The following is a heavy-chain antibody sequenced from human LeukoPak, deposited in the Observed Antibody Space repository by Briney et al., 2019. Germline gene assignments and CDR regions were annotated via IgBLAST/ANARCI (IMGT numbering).Heavy chain of an antibody. CDR3: HIVVVPAARRYYYYYMDV. CDR2: IYYSGST. J-gene: IGHJ6*03. V-gene: IGHV4-39*01. CDR1: GGSISSSSYY. Sequence: SETLSLTCTVSGGSISSSSYYWGWIRQPPGKGLEWIGSIYYSGSTYYNPSLKSRVTISVDTSKNQFSLKLSSVTAADTAVYYCHIVVVPAARRYYYYYMDVWGKGTTVTVSS. D-gene: IGHD2-2*01.